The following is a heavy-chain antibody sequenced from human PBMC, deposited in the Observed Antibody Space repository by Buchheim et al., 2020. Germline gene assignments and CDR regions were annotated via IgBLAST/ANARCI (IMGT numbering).Heavy chain of an antibody. Sequence: QVQLQESGPGLVKPSQTLSLTCTVSGGSISSGSYYWSWIRQPPGKGLEWIGRIYTSGSTNYNPSLKSRVTISVDTSKNQFSLKLSSVTAADTAVYYCASSLGYCSGGSCYPPDYYYYGMDVWGQGTT. V-gene: IGHV4-61*02. CDR2: IYTSGST. D-gene: IGHD2-15*01. J-gene: IGHJ6*02. CDR3: ASSLGYCSGGSCYPPDYYYYGMDV. CDR1: GGSISSGSYY.